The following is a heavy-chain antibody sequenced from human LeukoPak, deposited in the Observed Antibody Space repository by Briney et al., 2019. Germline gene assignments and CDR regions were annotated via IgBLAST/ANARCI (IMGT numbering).Heavy chain of an antibody. D-gene: IGHD3-9*01. CDR1: GYTFTSYA. J-gene: IGHJ5*02. CDR2: INTNTGNP. CDR3: ARGGMYYDILTGQRLMYNWFDP. V-gene: IGHV7-4-1*02. Sequence: ASVKVSCKASGYTFTSYAMNWVRQAPGQGLEWMGWINTNTGNPTYAQGFTGRFVFSLDTSVSTAYLQISSLKAEDTAVYYCARGGMYYDILTGQRLMYNWFDPWGQGTLVTVSS.